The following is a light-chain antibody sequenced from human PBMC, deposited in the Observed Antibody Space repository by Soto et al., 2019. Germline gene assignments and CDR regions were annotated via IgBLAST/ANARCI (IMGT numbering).Light chain of an antibody. CDR3: QQYNRHSS. J-gene: IGKJ2*03. Sequence: DIQMTQSPSTLSASLGDRVTITCRASQSISSWLAWYQQKPGKAPKLLIYDASNLESGVASRFSGSGSGSEFTLTISSLQPDDFATYYCQQYNRHSSFGQGTKLEIK. CDR2: DAS. V-gene: IGKV1-5*01. CDR1: QSISSW.